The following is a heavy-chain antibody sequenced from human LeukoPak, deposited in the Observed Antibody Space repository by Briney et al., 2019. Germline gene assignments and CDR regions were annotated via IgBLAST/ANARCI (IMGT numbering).Heavy chain of an antibody. D-gene: IGHD6-13*01. V-gene: IGHV3-23*01. J-gene: IGHJ4*02. CDR2: INVSGGST. CDR1: GFTSSNYA. Sequence: GSQRLSCVASGFTSSNYAMSWVRQAPGKGLEWVSGINVSGGSTYYADSVKGRFTISRDNSKNSLYLQMNSLRAEDAALYYCAKEGETAAALDYWGQGTLVTVSS. CDR3: AKEGETAAALDY.